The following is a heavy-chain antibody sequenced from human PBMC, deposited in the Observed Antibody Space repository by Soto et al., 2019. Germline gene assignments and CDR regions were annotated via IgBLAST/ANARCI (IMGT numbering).Heavy chain of an antibody. CDR1: GFTFSPYG. CDR2: ISNDGITK. J-gene: IGHJ4*02. CDR3: AKDKFSDLIHYLDS. V-gene: IGHV3-30*18. Sequence: QVQLVESGGGVVQPGGSLRLACAASGFTFSPYGMHLVRQAPGKGLEWVAVISNDGITKVYADSVKGRFAISRDNSKNTLYLQMSSLRPEDTAVYYCAKDKFSDLIHYLDSCGQGTLVTVSS. D-gene: IGHD2-21*01.